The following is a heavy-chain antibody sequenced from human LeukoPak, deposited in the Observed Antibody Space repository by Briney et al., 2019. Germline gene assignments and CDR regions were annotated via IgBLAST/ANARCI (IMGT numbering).Heavy chain of an antibody. CDR2: IYADGSP. CDR1: GLSISANY. Sequence: GGSLRLSCAASGLSISANYMSWVRQAPGKGLEWVSLIYADGSPYYADSVKGRFTISRDNSKNTLYLQMNSLRAEDTAVYYCAKDRAVAGPTAPYFDYWGQGTLVTVSS. V-gene: IGHV3-53*01. D-gene: IGHD6-19*01. J-gene: IGHJ4*02. CDR3: AKDRAVAGPTAPYFDY.